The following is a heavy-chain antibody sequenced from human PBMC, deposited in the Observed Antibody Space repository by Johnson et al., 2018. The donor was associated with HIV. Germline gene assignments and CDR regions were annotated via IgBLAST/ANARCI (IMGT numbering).Heavy chain of an antibody. Sequence: VQLVESGGGLIQPGGSLRLSCAASGFTVSSNYMSWVRQAPGKGLEWVSVIYSGGSTYYADSVTGRFTISRNISKNKLYLQMNSLGAEDTAVYYCAREGATIEGRSTFDIWGPGTMVTVSS. D-gene: IGHD5-24*01. V-gene: IGHV3-53*01. CDR2: IYSGGST. CDR3: AREGATIEGRSTFDI. J-gene: IGHJ3*02. CDR1: GFTVSSNY.